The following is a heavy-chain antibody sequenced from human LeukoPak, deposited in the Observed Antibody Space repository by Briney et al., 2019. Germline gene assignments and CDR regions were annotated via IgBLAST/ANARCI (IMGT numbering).Heavy chain of an antibody. Sequence: SETLSLTCTVSGGSTRSSSVYWGWIRQPPGMGLEWIGSIYSSGTTYYNPSLKSRVTISVDTSKNQFSLKLSSVTAADTAVYYCARAHPSGYDYVWGSYRYKECCFDYWGQGTLVTVSS. CDR3: ARAHPSGYDYVWGSYRYKECCFDY. J-gene: IGHJ4*02. CDR2: IYSSGTT. CDR1: GGSTRSSSVY. V-gene: IGHV4-39*07. D-gene: IGHD3-16*02.